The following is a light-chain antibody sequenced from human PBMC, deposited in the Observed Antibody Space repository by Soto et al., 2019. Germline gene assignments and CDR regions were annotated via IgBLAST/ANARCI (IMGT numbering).Light chain of an antibody. CDR2: AAS. V-gene: IGKV1-39*01. J-gene: IGKJ2*01. CDR1: QSISSY. Sequence: DIQMTQSPSSLSASVGDRVTITCRASQSISSYLNWYQQKPGKAPKLLIYAASSLQSGVPSRFSGSGSGTDFTLTISKLQPEEFSTYYFQQSYSTLFTFGQGTKLEIK. CDR3: QQSYSTLFT.